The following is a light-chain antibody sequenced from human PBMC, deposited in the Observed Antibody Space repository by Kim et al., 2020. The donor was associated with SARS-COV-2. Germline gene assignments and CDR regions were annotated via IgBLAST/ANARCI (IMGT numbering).Light chain of an antibody. CDR2: DVT. CDR1: NSLVGDYNY. V-gene: IGLV2-14*03. J-gene: IGLJ2*01. CDR3: TSYASGDIVI. Sequence: QSALSQPASVSGSPGQSITISCTGSNSLVGDYNYVSWYQQHPAKAPKLIIFDVTYRPSGVSTRFSGSKSGNTASLTISGLQAEDAADYFCTSYASGDIVIIGGGTQVTVL.